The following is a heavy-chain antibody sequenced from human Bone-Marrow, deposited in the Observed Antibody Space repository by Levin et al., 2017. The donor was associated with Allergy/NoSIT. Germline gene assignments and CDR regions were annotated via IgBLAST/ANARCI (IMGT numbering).Heavy chain of an antibody. CDR1: GFTFTSRW. CDR3: VRDLSSYSFN. Sequence: GGSLRLSCAASGFTFTSRWMLWVRQAPGKGLEWVANIDKDGSAKNYLDSVKGRFTISRDNAKSTLSLQMNSLRAGETAVYYCVRDLSSYSFNWGQGTLVTVSS. D-gene: IGHD2/OR15-2a*01. CDR2: IDKDGSAK. V-gene: IGHV3-7*01. J-gene: IGHJ4*02.